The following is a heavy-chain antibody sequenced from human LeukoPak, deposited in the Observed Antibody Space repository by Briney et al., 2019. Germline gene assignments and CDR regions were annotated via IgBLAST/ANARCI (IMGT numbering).Heavy chain of an antibody. J-gene: IGHJ4*02. D-gene: IGHD4-11*01. Sequence: PGGSLSLSCAASGFTFSSYAMSWVRQAPGKGLEWVSAISGSGGSTYYADSVKGRFTISRDNSRDTLYLQMNSLRAEDTAVYYCARDTVTSFYFDYWGQGTLVTVSS. V-gene: IGHV3-23*01. CDR1: GFTFSSYA. CDR2: ISGSGGST. CDR3: ARDTVTSFYFDY.